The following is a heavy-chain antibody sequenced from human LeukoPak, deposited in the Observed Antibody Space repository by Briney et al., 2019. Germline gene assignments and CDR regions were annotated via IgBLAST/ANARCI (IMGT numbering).Heavy chain of an antibody. D-gene: IGHD4-11*01. CDR1: GFTISSLW. J-gene: IGHJ4*02. CDR3: ARGAYSFDC. Sequence: GGSLRLSCAASGFTISSLWMHLGRQAPGKGLVWVSRINSDGSSTSYVDSVKGRFTISRDNAKNTLYLQMNNLRADDTAVYYCARGAYSFDCWGQGTLVTVSS. V-gene: IGHV3-74*01. CDR2: INSDGSST.